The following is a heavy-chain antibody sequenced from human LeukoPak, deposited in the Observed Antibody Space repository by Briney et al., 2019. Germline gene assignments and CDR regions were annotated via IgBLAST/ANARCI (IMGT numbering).Heavy chain of an antibody. CDR3: AKGDDFWSGRLISFDY. V-gene: IGHV3-23*01. CDR1: GFTFSSYA. J-gene: IGHJ4*02. Sequence: GGSLRLSCAASGFTFSSYAMSWVRQAPGKGLEWVSAISGSGGSTYYADSVKGRFTISRDNSKNTLYLQMNSLRAEDTAVYYCAKGDDFWSGRLISFDYWGQGTLVTVSS. CDR2: ISGSGGST. D-gene: IGHD3-3*01.